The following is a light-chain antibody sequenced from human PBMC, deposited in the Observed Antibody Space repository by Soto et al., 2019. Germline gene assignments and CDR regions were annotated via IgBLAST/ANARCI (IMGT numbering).Light chain of an antibody. J-gene: IGLJ1*01. CDR2: NVY. Sequence: QAASVSGSPGQSITISCTGTSSDVGAYNFVSWHQQHPGKAPKLMIYNVYDRPSGISYRFSGSKSGNTASLTISGLQGEDEADYYCSAYTVSRTYVFGTGTKLTVL. V-gene: IGLV2-14*03. CDR1: SSDVGAYNF. CDR3: SAYTVSRTYV.